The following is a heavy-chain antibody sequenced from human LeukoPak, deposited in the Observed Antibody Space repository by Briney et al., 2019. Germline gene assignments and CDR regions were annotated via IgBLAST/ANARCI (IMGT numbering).Heavy chain of an antibody. J-gene: IGHJ4*02. V-gene: IGHV3-53*01. D-gene: IGHD6-19*01. CDR1: EFTFSSNY. CDR3: VRYSSGWYGHFDY. Sequence: PGGSLRLSCAASEFTFSSNYMTWVRQAPGKGLEWVSVIYSGGSTYYADAVKGRFTISRDNPKNTLYLQMNSVRAEDTGVYYCVRYSSGWYGHFDYWGQGTLVTVSS. CDR2: IYSGGST.